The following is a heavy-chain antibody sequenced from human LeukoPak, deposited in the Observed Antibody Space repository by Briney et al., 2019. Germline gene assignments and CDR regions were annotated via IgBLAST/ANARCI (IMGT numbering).Heavy chain of an antibody. V-gene: IGHV4-34*01. CDR1: GGSFSGHY. D-gene: IGHD3-16*02. Sequence: SETLSLTCAVYGGSFSGHYWSWIRQPPGKGLEWIGEINHSGSTNYNPSLKSRVTISVDTSKNQFSLKLSSVTAADTAVYYCARHEYDYVWGSYRLNWFDPWGQGTLVTVSS. J-gene: IGHJ5*02. CDR3: ARHEYDYVWGSYRLNWFDP. CDR2: INHSGST.